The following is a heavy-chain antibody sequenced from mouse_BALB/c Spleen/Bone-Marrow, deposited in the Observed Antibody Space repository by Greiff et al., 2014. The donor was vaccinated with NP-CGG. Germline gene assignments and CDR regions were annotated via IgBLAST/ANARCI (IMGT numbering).Heavy chain of an antibody. J-gene: IGHJ4*01. V-gene: IGHV5-4*02. CDR1: GFTFSDYY. Sequence: VQLQQPGGGLVKPGGSLKLSCAASGFTFSDYYMYWVRQTPEKRLEWVATISDGGSYTYYPDSVKGRFTISRDIAKNNLYLQMSSLKSEDTAMYYCARERGVQGYAMDYWGQGTSVTVSS. CDR2: ISDGGSYT. CDR3: ARERGVQGYAMDY. D-gene: IGHD2-14*01.